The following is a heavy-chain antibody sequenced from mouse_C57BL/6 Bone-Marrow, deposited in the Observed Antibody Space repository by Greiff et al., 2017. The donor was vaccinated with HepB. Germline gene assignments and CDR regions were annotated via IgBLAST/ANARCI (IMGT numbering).Heavy chain of an antibody. CDR1: GFSFNTYA. CDR2: IRSKSNNYAT. V-gene: IGHV10-1*01. D-gene: IGHD1-1*01. J-gene: IGHJ4*01. CDR3: VRHAISYYYGSSPYAMDY. Sequence: EVKLVDSGGGLVQPKGSLKLSCAASGFSFNTYAMNWVRQAPGKGLEWVARIRSKSNNYATYYADSVKDRFTIARDDSESMLYLQMNNLKTEDTAVYSCVRHAISYYYGSSPYAMDYWGQGTSVTVSS.